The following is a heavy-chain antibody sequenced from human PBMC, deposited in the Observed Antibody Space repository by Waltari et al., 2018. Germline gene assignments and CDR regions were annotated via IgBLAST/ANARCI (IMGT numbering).Heavy chain of an antibody. CDR3: ASGGQYYDFWSGYQAFDI. J-gene: IGHJ3*02. Sequence: EVQLVESGGGLVQPGGSLRLSCAASGFTFSSYDMNCVRAAPGTGLAWVSYISSSGSTIYYADSVKGRFTISRDNAKNSLYLQMNSLRAEDTAVYYCASGGQYYDFWSGYQAFDIWGQGTMVTVSS. V-gene: IGHV3-48*03. D-gene: IGHD3-3*01. CDR1: GFTFSSYD. CDR2: ISSSGSTI.